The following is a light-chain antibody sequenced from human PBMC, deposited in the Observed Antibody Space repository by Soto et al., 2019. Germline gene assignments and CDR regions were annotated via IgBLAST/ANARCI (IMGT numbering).Light chain of an antibody. CDR2: AAS. CDR3: QQSYSNPWT. V-gene: IGKV1-39*01. J-gene: IGKJ1*01. CDR1: QSISSY. Sequence: EIQMTPSPSSLSASVRDKNTNKSRASQSISSYLNWYQQKPGKAPKLLIYAASSLQSGVPSRFSGSGSGTDFTLTISSLQPEDFATYYCQQSYSNPWTFGQGTKVDIK.